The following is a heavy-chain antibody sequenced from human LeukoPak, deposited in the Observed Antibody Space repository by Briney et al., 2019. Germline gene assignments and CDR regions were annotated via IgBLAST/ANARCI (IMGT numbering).Heavy chain of an antibody. CDR3: ASKRTYDFWSGPIDY. V-gene: IGHV3-66*01. D-gene: IGHD3-3*01. CDR2: IYSGGST. CDR1: GFTVSSNY. Sequence: SGGSLRLSCAASGFTVSSNYMSWVRQAPGKGLEWVSVIYSGGSTYYADSVKSRFTISRDNSKNTLYLQMNSLRAEDTAVYYCASKRTYDFWSGPIDYWGQGTLVTVSS. J-gene: IGHJ4*02.